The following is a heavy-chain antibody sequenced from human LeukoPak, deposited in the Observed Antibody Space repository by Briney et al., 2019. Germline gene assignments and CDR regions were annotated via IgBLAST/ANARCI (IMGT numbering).Heavy chain of an antibody. CDR1: GFTFSSYG. V-gene: IGHV3-30*03. Sequence: GRSLRLSCAASGFTFSSYGMHWVRQAPGKGLEWVAVISYDGSNKYYADSVKGRFTISRDNSKNTLYLQMNSLRAEDTAVYYCARAGYTITGVYFDYWGQGTLVTVSS. CDR2: ISYDGSNK. D-gene: IGHD3-3*01. CDR3: ARAGYTITGVYFDY. J-gene: IGHJ4*02.